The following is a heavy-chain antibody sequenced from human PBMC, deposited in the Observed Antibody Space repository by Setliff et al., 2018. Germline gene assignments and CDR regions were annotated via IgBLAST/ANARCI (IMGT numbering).Heavy chain of an antibody. CDR1: GFTISGYA. Sequence: GGSLRLSCVGSGFTISGYAMTWVRQVPGKGLEWISSIKDSDYSTYYADSVKGRFTISRDNSKNTLSLQMSSLRTEDTAIYFCAGQGPIFGSGLIPGFDQWGQGTMVTVSS. CDR3: AGQGPIFGSGLIPGFDQ. J-gene: IGHJ4*02. CDR2: IKDSDYST. D-gene: IGHD3-3*01. V-gene: IGHV3-23*05.